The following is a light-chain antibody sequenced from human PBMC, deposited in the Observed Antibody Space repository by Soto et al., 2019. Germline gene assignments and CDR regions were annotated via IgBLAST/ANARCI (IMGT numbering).Light chain of an antibody. CDR1: PTIRRH. J-gene: IGKJ2*02. V-gene: IGKV1-39*01. CDR3: QQSDSMSWT. CDR2: AAS. Sequence: DIQMTQSPSSLSASVRHRVPSTCRASPTIRRHLNWYQQTPGKAPKLLIFAASSLQSGVPTRFSGRGSWTDFALTIISLQPEDFATYYCQQSDSMSWTFGQGTKLEI.